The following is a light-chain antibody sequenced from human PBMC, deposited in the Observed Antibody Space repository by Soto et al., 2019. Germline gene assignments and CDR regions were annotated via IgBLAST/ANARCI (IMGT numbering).Light chain of an antibody. CDR3: QKYNSAPWT. V-gene: IGKV1-27*01. CDR1: QGISNY. J-gene: IGKJ1*01. Sequence: DIQMTQSPSSLSASVGDRVTITCRARQGISNYLAWYQQKPGKVPKLLIYAASALQSGVPSRFSGSGSGTAFTLTISSLQPEDVATYCCQKYNSAPWTVGQGTKVEIQ. CDR2: AAS.